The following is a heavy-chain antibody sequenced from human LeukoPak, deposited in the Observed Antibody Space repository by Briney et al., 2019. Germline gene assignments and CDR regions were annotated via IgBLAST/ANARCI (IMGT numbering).Heavy chain of an antibody. D-gene: IGHD3-3*01. CDR2: ISYSGST. Sequence: SETLSLTCTVSGGSVSSSSDSWGWIRQPPGKGLEWIGTISYSGSTYYSPSLKSRVTLLLDTSGNQFSLKLSSVTAADTAVYYCARHDDIGVFRNGMDVWGQGTTVTVS. CDR3: ARHDDIGVFRNGMDV. J-gene: IGHJ6*02. CDR1: GGSVSSSSDS. V-gene: IGHV4-39*07.